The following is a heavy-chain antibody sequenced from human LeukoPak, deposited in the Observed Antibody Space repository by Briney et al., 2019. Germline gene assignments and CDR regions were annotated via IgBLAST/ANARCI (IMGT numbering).Heavy chain of an antibody. Sequence: GGSLRLSCAASGFTFSSYWMSWVRQAPGKGLEWVANIKQDGSEKYYVDSVKGRFTISRDNAKNSLYLQMNSLRAEDTAVYYCARAPRSSGYYSYYYYMDVWGKGTTVTVSS. J-gene: IGHJ6*03. D-gene: IGHD3-22*01. CDR2: IKQDGSEK. V-gene: IGHV3-7*01. CDR1: GFTFSSYW. CDR3: ARAPRSSGYYSYYYYMDV.